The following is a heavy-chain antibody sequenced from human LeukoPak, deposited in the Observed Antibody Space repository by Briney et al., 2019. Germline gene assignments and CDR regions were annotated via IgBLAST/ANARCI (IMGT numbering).Heavy chain of an antibody. D-gene: IGHD3-3*01. CDR1: GGSISSGSYY. Sequence: SETLSLTCTVSGGSISSGSYYWSWIRQPAGKGLEWIGRIYTSGSTNYNPSLKSRVTISVDTSKNQFSLKLSSVTAADTAVYYCAREAYEDDFWSGYPITFIDYWGQGTLVTVSS. J-gene: IGHJ4*02. CDR3: AREAYEDDFWSGYPITFIDY. CDR2: IYTSGST. V-gene: IGHV4-61*02.